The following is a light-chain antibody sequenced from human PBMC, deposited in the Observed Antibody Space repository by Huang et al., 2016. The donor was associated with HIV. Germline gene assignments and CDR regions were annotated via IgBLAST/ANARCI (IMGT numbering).Light chain of an antibody. Sequence: DIVLTQSPGTLSLSPGERATLSCRASQSVGSNFLGWYQQKPGKAPRLIIYDASYRASGIPARFSGSGSGTDFTLTISRLDPEDFAVYYCQQYTKSPPTFGQGTKVEI. J-gene: IGKJ1*01. V-gene: IGKV3-20*01. CDR3: QQYTKSPPT. CDR2: DAS. CDR1: QSVGSNF.